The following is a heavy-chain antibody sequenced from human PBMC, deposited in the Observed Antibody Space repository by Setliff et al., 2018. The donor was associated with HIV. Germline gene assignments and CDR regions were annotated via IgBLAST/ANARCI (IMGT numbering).Heavy chain of an antibody. D-gene: IGHD5-12*01. J-gene: IGHJ4*02. V-gene: IGHV4-59*08. CDR3: ARQMPIPGTAITPVDY. Sequence: KPSETLSLTCTVSGDSIRGYYWSWIRQPPGKGLEWMGYVFYTGFAAYNPSLKSRLTISVDTSKSQFSLTLTSVTAADTAVYYCARQMPIPGTAITPVDYWGQGALVTVSS. CDR1: GDSIRGYY. CDR2: VFYTGFA.